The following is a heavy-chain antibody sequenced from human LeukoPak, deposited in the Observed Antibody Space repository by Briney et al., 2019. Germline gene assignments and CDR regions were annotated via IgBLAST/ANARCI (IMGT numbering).Heavy chain of an antibody. CDR1: GYTFSSYG. J-gene: IGHJ4*02. Sequence: GASVKVSCKAPGYTFSSYGIIWVRQAPGQGLEWMGWVSAFNGNTDYAPKLQGRVTMTTDTSTTTAYMELRSLTSDDTAVYYCARRGGSYSHSDFWGQGTLVTVSS. CDR2: VSAFNGNT. D-gene: IGHD1-26*01. CDR3: ARRGGSYSHSDF. V-gene: IGHV1-18*01.